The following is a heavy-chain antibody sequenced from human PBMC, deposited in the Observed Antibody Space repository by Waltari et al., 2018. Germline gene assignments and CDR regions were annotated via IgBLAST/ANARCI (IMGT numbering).Heavy chain of an antibody. CDR1: GGSISSSSYY. J-gene: IGHJ4*02. Sequence: QLQLQESGPGLVKPSETLSLTCTVSGGSISSSSYYWGWIRQPPGKGLEWIGSIYYSGSTYYNPSLNSLVTISVDTSKNQFYLKLSYVTAADTAVYYVARDDDDYGSGGASDYWGQGTLVTVSS. CDR2: IYYSGST. V-gene: IGHV4-39*07. D-gene: IGHD3-10*01. CDR3: ARDDDDYGSGGASDY.